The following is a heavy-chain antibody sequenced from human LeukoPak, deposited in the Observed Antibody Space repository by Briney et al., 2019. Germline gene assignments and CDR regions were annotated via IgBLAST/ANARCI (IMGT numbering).Heavy chain of an antibody. CDR1: GFTFSSYE. Sequence: GGSLRLSCAASGFTFSSYEMNWVRQAPGKGLEWVSYISSSGSTIYYADSVKGRSTISRDNAKNSLYLQMNSLRAEDTAVYYCARDCSGGSCYYYYYGMDVWGQGTTVTVSS. D-gene: IGHD2-15*01. CDR2: ISSSGSTI. V-gene: IGHV3-48*03. CDR3: ARDCSGGSCYYYYYGMDV. J-gene: IGHJ6*02.